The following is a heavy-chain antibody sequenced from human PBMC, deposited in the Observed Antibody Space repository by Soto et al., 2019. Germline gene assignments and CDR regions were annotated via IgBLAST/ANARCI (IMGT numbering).Heavy chain of an antibody. CDR1: SASVSDSNW. CDR3: ARARVYYMDV. V-gene: IGHV4-4*01. J-gene: IGHJ6*03. Sequence: LSLTCAVSSASVSDSNWWSWVRQPPGKGLEWIGEIFHSGSTNYNPSLKSRLTISVDKSTNQLSLRLRSVTAADTAVYFCARARVYYMDVWGKGTTVTVSS. CDR2: IFHSGST.